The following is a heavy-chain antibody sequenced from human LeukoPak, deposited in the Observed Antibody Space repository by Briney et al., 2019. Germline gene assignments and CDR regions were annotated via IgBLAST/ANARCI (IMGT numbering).Heavy chain of an antibody. CDR1: GYTFTGYY. Sequence: ASVKVSCKASGYTFTGYYMHWVRPAPGQGLEWMGWINPNSGGTNYAQKFQGRVTMTRDTSISTAYMELSRLRSDDTAVYYCARGLPSGYDFWSGYYGFYYYYMDVWGKGTTVTVSS. CDR2: INPNSGGT. CDR3: ARGLPSGYDFWSGYYGFYYYYMDV. V-gene: IGHV1-2*02. J-gene: IGHJ6*03. D-gene: IGHD3-3*01.